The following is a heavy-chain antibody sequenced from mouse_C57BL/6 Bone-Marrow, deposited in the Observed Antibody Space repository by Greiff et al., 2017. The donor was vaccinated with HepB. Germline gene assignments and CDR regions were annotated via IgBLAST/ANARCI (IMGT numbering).Heavy chain of an antibody. D-gene: IGHD2-3*01. Sequence: VQLQQSGPELVKPGASVKISCKASGYTFTDYYMNWVKQSHGKSLEWIGDINPNNGGTSYNQKFKGKATLTVDKSSSTAYMERRSLTSEDSAVYYCSREELDGYYLDYWGQGTTLTVSS. CDR1: GYTFTDYY. CDR3: SREELDGYYLDY. V-gene: IGHV1-26*01. J-gene: IGHJ2*01. CDR2: INPNNGGT.